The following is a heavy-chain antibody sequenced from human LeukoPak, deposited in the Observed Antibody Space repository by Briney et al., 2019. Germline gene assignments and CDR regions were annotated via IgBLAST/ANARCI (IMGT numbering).Heavy chain of an antibody. Sequence: SETLSLTCTVSGGSISSYYWGWIRQPPGKGLEWIGSIYYSGSPYYNPSLKSRVTISVDTSKNQFSLRLSSVTAADTAVYYCARRRYFDWLGSDYWGQGTLVTVSS. CDR3: ARRRYFDWLGSDY. CDR2: IYYSGSP. D-gene: IGHD3-9*01. V-gene: IGHV4-39*07. CDR1: GGSISSYY. J-gene: IGHJ4*02.